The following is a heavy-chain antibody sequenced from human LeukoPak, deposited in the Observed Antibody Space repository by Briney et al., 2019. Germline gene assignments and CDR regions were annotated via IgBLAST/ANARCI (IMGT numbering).Heavy chain of an antibody. J-gene: IGHJ4*02. V-gene: IGHV3-21*01. CDR3: ARENDYGDYGTDY. Sequence: TGGSLRLSCAASGFTFSSYSMNSVRQAPGKGLEWVSSISSSSSYIYYADSVKGRFTISRDNAKNSLYLQMNSLRAEDTAVYYCARENDYGDYGTDYWGQGTLVTVSS. CDR1: GFTFSSYS. CDR2: ISSSSSYI. D-gene: IGHD4-17*01.